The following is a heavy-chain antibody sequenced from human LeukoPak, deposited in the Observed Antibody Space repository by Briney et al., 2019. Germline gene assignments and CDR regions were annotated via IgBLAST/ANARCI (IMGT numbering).Heavy chain of an antibody. D-gene: IGHD6-13*01. Sequence: SETLSLTCAVYGGSFSGYYWSWIRQPPGKGLEWIGEINHSGSTNYNPSLKSRVTISIDTSNNQFSLKMTSVTAADTALYYCARTSGGLGQQLGGIDFWGQGTLVTVSS. V-gene: IGHV4-34*01. CDR2: INHSGST. J-gene: IGHJ4*02. CDR1: GGSFSGYY. CDR3: ARTSGGLGQQLGGIDF.